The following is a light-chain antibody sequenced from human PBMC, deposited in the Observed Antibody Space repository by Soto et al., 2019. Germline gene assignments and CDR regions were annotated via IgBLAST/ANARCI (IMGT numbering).Light chain of an antibody. CDR2: EVS. J-gene: IGLJ1*01. Sequence: QSSLTHPASVSGSPGQSITISCTGTSSDVGGYNYVSWYQLHPGKAPKLMIHEVSERPSGVSNRFSGSKSGNTASLTISGLQAEDEADYYCASYASSVTYVFGSGTKVTVL. CDR3: ASYASSVTYV. CDR1: SSDVGGYNY. V-gene: IGLV2-14*01.